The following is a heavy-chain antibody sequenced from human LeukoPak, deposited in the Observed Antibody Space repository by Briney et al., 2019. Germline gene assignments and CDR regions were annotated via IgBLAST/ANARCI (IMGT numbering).Heavy chain of an antibody. CDR2: INHSGST. CDR1: GYSISSGYY. J-gene: IGHJ4*02. CDR3: ARSSSSSSDY. V-gene: IGHV4-38-2*01. D-gene: IGHD6-6*01. Sequence: PSETLSLTCAVSGYSISSGYYWGWIRQPPGKGLEWIGSINHSGSTNYNPSLKSRVTISVDTSKNQFSLKLSSVTAADTAVYYCARSSSSSSDYWGQGTLVTVSS.